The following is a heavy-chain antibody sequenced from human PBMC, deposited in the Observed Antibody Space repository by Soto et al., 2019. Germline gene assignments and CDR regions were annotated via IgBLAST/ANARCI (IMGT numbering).Heavy chain of an antibody. CDR2: ISRSSSYI. CDR1: GFTFSSYS. D-gene: IGHD3-10*01. V-gene: IGHV3-21*01. Sequence: EVQLVESGGGLVKPGGSLRLSCAASGFTFSSYSMNWVRQAPGKGLEWVSSISRSSSYIYYADSVKGRFTISRDNAKNSLYLQMKSLGAGDTAVYYCARSDGAGWGQGTLVTVSS. CDR3: ARSDGAG. J-gene: IGHJ4*02.